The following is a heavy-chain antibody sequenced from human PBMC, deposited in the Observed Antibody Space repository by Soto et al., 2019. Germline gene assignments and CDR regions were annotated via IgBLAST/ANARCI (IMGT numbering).Heavy chain of an antibody. CDR2: INAGNGNT. V-gene: IGHV1-3*01. CDR1: GYTFTSYA. CDR3: ARDPAGYYDFWSGYSS. Sequence: ASVKVSCKASGYTFTSYAMHWVRQAPGQRLEWMGWINAGNGNTKYSQKFQGRVTITRDTSASTAYMELSSLRSEDTAVYYCARDPAGYYDFWSGYSSRGQGTLVTVSS. J-gene: IGHJ4*02. D-gene: IGHD3-3*01.